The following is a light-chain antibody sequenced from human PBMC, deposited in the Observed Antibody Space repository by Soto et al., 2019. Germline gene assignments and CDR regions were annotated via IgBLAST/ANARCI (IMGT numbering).Light chain of an antibody. V-gene: IGKV3-15*01. CDR1: EIVSSY. Sequence: EIVGAQSPATLSLAPGERATLSCRASEIVSSYLAFYQQKPGQAPRLLIYGASTRANGIPARFSGSGSGTEFALPLSSLQSDDFAVSYCQQYNNWPLTFGQGTRLEIK. J-gene: IGKJ5*01. CDR2: GAS. CDR3: QQYNNWPLT.